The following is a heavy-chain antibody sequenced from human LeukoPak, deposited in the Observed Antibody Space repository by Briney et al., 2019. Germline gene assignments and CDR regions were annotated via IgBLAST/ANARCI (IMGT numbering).Heavy chain of an antibody. Sequence: GASVTVSCKASGYTFTIYYMHWVRQAPGQGLEWMGIINPSGGSTSYAQKFQGRVTMTRDTSTSTVYMELSSLRSEDTAVYYCARATGDFEYSSSDGYWGQGTLVTVSS. CDR1: GYTFTIYY. V-gene: IGHV1-46*01. CDR2: INPSGGST. J-gene: IGHJ4*02. D-gene: IGHD6-6*01. CDR3: ARATGDFEYSSSDGY.